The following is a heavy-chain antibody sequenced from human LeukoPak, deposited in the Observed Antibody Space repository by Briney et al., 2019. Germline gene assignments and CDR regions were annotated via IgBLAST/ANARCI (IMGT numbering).Heavy chain of an antibody. J-gene: IGHJ3*01. Sequence: PGRSLRLSCAASGFIFNDYAMHWVRQAPGKGLEWVANIKQDGSEKYYVDSVKGRFTISRDNAKNSLYLQMNSLRAEDTAVYYCARGTPGEWLRWGQGTMVTVSS. D-gene: IGHD3-10*01. CDR3: ARGTPGEWLR. CDR2: IKQDGSEK. CDR1: GFIFNDYA. V-gene: IGHV3-7*01.